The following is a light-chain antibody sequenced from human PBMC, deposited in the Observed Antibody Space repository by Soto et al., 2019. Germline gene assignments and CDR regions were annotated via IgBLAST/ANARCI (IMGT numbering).Light chain of an antibody. CDR1: RDIRSD. J-gene: IGKJ4*01. CDR3: LQHNSFPLT. CDR2: AAS. V-gene: IGKV1-17*01. Sequence: DIQMTQSPSSLSASVGDRVTITCRASRDIRSDLGWYQQKPGKAPQRLILAASSLQSGAPSRFSGSGSGTEFTLTISSLQPEDFAVYYCLQHNSFPLTFGGGTKVEMK.